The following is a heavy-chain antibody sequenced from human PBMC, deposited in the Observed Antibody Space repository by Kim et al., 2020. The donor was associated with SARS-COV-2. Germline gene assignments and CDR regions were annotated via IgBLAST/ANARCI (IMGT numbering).Heavy chain of an antibody. CDR3: ARGGVWSWFDP. D-gene: IGHD3-10*01. Sequence: SETLSLTCTVSGGSISSGSYYWSWIRQPAGKGLEWIGRIYTSGSTNYNPSLKSRVTISVDTSKNQFSLKLSSVTAADTAVYYCARGGVWSWFDPWGQGTLVTVSS. V-gene: IGHV4-61*02. J-gene: IGHJ5*02. CDR1: GGSISSGSYY. CDR2: IYTSGST.